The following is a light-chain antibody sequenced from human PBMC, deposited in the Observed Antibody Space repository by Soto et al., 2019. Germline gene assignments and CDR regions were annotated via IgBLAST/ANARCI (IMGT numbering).Light chain of an antibody. Sequence: QSALTQPASVSGSPGQSITISCTGTSSDVGGYNYVSWYQQHPGKAPKLMIYEVNNRPSGVSNRFSGSKSGNTASLTISGLQAEDEADYYCSSYTSSNTGLFGTGTKLTVL. CDR3: SSYTSSNTGL. CDR1: SSDVGGYNY. J-gene: IGLJ1*01. V-gene: IGLV2-14*01. CDR2: EVN.